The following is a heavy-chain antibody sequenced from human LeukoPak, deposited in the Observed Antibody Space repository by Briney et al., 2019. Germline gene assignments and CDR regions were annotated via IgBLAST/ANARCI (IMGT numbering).Heavy chain of an antibody. CDR2: IIPIFGTA. Sequence: ASVKVSCKASGGTFSSYAISWVRQAPGQGLEWMGGIIPIFGTANYAQEFQGRVTNTTDESTSTAYMELSSLRSEDKAVYYCARGDITMVRGVIIRFDYWGQGTLVTV. CDR3: ARGDITMVRGVIIRFDY. J-gene: IGHJ4*02. V-gene: IGHV1-69*05. D-gene: IGHD3-10*01. CDR1: GGTFSSYA.